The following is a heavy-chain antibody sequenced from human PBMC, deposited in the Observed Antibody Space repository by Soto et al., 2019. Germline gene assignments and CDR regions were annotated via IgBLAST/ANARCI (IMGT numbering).Heavy chain of an antibody. CDR3: ARDWIVVVVAAKPYYYYGMDV. D-gene: IGHD2-15*01. CDR2: ISAYNGNT. J-gene: IGHJ6*02. V-gene: IGHV1-18*01. CDR1: GYTFTSYG. Sequence: GASVKVSCKASGYTFTSYGISWVRQAPGQGLEWMGWISAYNGNTNYAQKLQGRVTMTTDTSTSTAYMELRSLRSDDTAVYYCARDWIVVVVAAKPYYYYGMDVWGQGTTVTVSS.